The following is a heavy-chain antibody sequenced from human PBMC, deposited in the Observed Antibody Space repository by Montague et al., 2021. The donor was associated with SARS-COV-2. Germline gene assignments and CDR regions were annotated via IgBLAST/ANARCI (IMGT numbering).Heavy chain of an antibody. CDR3: ARDVRYYDFWSGRAQTSPDY. CDR2: IYHSGST. J-gene: IGHJ4*02. Sequence: SETLSLTCTVSGYSISSGYYWGWIRQPPGKGLEWIWSIYHSGSTYYNPSLKSRATISVDTSKNQFSLKLSSVTAADTAVYYCARDVRYYDFWSGRAQTSPDYWGQGALVTVSS. D-gene: IGHD3-3*01. V-gene: IGHV4-38-2*02. CDR1: GYSISSGYY.